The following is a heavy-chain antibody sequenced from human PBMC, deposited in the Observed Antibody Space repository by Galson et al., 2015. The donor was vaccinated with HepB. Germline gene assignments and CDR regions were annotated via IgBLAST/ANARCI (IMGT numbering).Heavy chain of an antibody. CDR3: ARHVSDDFWSGYYTGILDYYYYYMDV. V-gene: IGHV5-51*01. D-gene: IGHD3-3*01. Sequence: QSGAEVKKPGESLKISCKGSGYSFTSYWIGWVRQMPGKGLEWMGIIYPGDSDTRYSPSFQGQVTISADKSISTAYLQWSSLKASDTAMYYCARHVSDDFWSGYYTGILDYYYYYMDVWGKGTTVTVSS. J-gene: IGHJ6*03. CDR1: GYSFTSYW. CDR2: IYPGDSDT.